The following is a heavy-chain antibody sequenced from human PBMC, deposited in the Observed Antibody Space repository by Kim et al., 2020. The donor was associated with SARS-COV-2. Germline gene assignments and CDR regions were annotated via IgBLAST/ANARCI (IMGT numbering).Heavy chain of an antibody. D-gene: IGHD3-9*01. CDR2: ISYDGSNK. V-gene: IGHV3-30*04. Sequence: GGSLRLSCAASGFTFSSYAMHWVRQAPGKGLEWVAVISYDGSNKYYADSVKGRFTISRDNSKNTLYLQMNSLRAEDTAVYYCARDYDILTGIFDYWGQGT. CDR3: ARDYDILTGIFDY. J-gene: IGHJ4*02. CDR1: GFTFSSYA.